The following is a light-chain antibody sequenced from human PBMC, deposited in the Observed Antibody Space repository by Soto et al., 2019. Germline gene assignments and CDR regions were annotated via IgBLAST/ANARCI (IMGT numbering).Light chain of an antibody. J-gene: IGLJ1*01. V-gene: IGLV1-44*01. CDR2: SNN. CDR1: SSNIGSNV. Sequence: QSVLTQPPSASGTPGQRVTISCSGSSSNIGSNVVNWYQQLPGTAPKLLIYSNNQRPSGVPDRFSGSKSGNTASLTVSGLQAEDEADYYCSSYAGSNNFRYVFGTGTKVTVL. CDR3: SSYAGSNNFRYV.